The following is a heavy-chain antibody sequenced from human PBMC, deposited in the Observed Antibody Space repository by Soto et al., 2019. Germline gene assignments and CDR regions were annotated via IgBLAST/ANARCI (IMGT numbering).Heavy chain of an antibody. D-gene: IGHD6-13*01. CDR1: VYTFTSYA. V-gene: IGHV1-3*01. CDR3: ARARIAAAGTIAY. J-gene: IGHJ4*02. CDR2: INAGNGNT. Sequence: ASVKVSCKASVYTFTSYAMHWVRQAPGQRLEWMGWINAGNGNTKYSQKFQGRVTITRDTSASTAYMELSSLRSEDTAVYYCARARIAAAGTIAYWGQGTRVTVSS.